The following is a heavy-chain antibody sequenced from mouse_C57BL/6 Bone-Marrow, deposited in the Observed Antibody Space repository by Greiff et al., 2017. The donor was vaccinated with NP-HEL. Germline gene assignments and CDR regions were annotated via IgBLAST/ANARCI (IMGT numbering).Heavy chain of an antibody. CDR2: INPSSGYT. D-gene: IGHD1-1*01. CDR3: ARLGVVASDY. J-gene: IGHJ2*01. V-gene: IGHV1-4*01. Sequence: VMLVESGAELARPGASVKMSCKASGYTFTSYTMHWVKQRPGQGLEWIGYINPSSGYTKYNQKFKDKATLTADKSSSTAYMQLSSLTSEDSAVYYCARLGVVASDYWGQGTTLTVSS. CDR1: GYTFTSYT.